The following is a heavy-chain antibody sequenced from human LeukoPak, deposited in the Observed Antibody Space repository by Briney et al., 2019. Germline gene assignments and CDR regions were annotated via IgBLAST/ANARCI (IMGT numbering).Heavy chain of an antibody. Sequence: SETLSLTCTVSGGSISSSSYYWGWFRHPPGKGLEWIGYIYYNGFTRYNPSLKSRVTISGDTSKNQFSLKVSSVTAADTAVYYCARIGREPRPNWFDPWGQGTLVIVSS. V-gene: IGHV4-39*07. CDR3: ARIGREPRPNWFDP. J-gene: IGHJ5*02. D-gene: IGHD1-14*01. CDR1: GGSISSSSYY. CDR2: IYYNGFT.